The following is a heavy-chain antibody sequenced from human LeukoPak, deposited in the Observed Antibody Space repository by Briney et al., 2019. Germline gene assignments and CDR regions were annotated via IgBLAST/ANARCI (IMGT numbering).Heavy chain of an antibody. V-gene: IGHV3-21*01. J-gene: IGHJ4*02. Sequence: PGGSLRLSCAASGFTFGSYSMNWVHQAPGKGLEWVSSISSSSSYIYYADSVKGRFTISRDNAKNSLYLQMNSLRAEDTGVYYCARGHFGVVTGYWGQGTLVTVSS. D-gene: IGHD3-3*01. CDR1: GFTFGSYS. CDR2: ISSSSSYI. CDR3: ARGHFGVVTGY.